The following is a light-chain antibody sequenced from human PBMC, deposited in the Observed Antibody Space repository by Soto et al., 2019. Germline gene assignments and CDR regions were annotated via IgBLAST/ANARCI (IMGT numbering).Light chain of an antibody. CDR1: SSDVGAYNL. V-gene: IGLV2-14*01. J-gene: IGLJ1*01. Sequence: QSVLAQPASVSGSPGQSVTISCTGTSSDVGAYNLVSWYQQYPGKAPKLMIYEVSNRPSGVSNRFSGSKSGNTASLTISGLQAEDEADYYCCTSYVGGGRYVFGTGTKVTVL. CDR2: EVS. CDR3: TSYVGGGRYV.